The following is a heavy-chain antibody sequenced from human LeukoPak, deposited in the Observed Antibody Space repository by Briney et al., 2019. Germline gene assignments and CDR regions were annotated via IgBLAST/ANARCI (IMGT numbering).Heavy chain of an antibody. CDR3: ARDRSGSYGGFDY. CDR1: GYSISSGYY. Sequence: SETLSLTCTVSGYSISSGYYWGWIRQPPGKGLEWIGSIYHSGSSYYNPSLKSRVTISVDTSKNQFSLKLSPVTAADTAVYYCARDRSGSYGGFDYWGQGTLVTVSS. V-gene: IGHV4-38-2*02. D-gene: IGHD1-26*01. J-gene: IGHJ4*02. CDR2: IYHSGSS.